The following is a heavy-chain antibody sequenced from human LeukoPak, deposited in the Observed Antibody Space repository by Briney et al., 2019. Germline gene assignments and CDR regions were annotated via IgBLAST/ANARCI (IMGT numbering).Heavy chain of an antibody. J-gene: IGHJ4*02. V-gene: IGHV4-59*01. CDR3: ARSNSSDRDFDY. CDR1: GGSISSYY. D-gene: IGHD2-2*01. Sequence: PSETLSLTCTVSGGSISSYYWSWIRQPPGKGLEWIGYIYYSGSTNYNPSLKSRVTISVDTSKNQFSLKLSSVTAADTAVYYCARSNSSDRDFDYWGQGTLVTVSS. CDR2: IYYSGST.